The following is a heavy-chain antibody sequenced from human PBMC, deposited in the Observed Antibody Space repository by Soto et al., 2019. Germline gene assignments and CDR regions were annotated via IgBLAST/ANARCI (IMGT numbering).Heavy chain of an antibody. J-gene: IGHJ4*02. D-gene: IGHD2-2*01. V-gene: IGHV3-23*01. CDR1: GFTFSSYS. CDR3: AKSGCSSTSCFDY. CDR2: FRTSGDGGTT. Sequence: GGSLRLSCAASGFTFSSYSMSWVRQAPGKGLEWVSGFRTSGDGGTTYYAASVKGRFTISRDNSKNMLFLQMNSLRAEDTAIYYCAKSGCSSTSCFDYWGQGTLVTVSS.